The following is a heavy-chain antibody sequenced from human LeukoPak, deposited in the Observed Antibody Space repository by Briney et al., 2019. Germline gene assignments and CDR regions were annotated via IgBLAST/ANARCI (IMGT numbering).Heavy chain of an antibody. J-gene: IGHJ6*03. D-gene: IGHD2-15*01. CDR1: GFAFSSYS. Sequence: PGGSLRLSCAASGFAFSSYSMTWVRQAPGKGLEWVSSISSSSSYIYYADSVKGRFTISRDNAKNSLFLQMDSLRAEDTALYYCASGNYYYYYMDVWGKGTTVTVSS. V-gene: IGHV3-21*01. CDR3: ASGNYYYYYMDV. CDR2: ISSSSSYI.